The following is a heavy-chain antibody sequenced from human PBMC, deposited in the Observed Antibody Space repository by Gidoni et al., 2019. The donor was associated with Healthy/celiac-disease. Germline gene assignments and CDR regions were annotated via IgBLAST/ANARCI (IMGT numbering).Heavy chain of an antibody. CDR2: IYFSGNT. D-gene: IGHD3-10*01. CDR1: GGSISSGGHY. CDR3: AREDPRGVRDYYYGMDV. J-gene: IGHJ6*02. Sequence: QVQLQESGPGLVKPSQTLSLTCTVSGGSISSGGHYWSWFRQHPGKGLEWIGYIYFSGNTYYNPSLKSRVTISVDTSKNQFSLKLSSVTAADTAVYYCAREDPRGVRDYYYGMDVWGQGTTVTVSS. V-gene: IGHV4-31*03.